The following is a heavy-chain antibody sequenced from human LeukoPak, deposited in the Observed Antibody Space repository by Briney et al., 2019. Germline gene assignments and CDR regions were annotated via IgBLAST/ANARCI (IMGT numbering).Heavy chain of an antibody. CDR3: KRGSPTVSDGYN. CDR1: GFTVNSDY. J-gene: IGHJ4*02. V-gene: IGHV3-53*01. Sequence: PGEPLRLSCAASGFTVNSDYMSWVRQSPGKGLEWVSVVYSEGGTFYSDSVKGGCTISTDDSKKTMLLQLNHLRPEETAIDFCKRGSPTVSDGYNWGRGTVVTVSS. CDR2: VYSEGGT. D-gene: IGHD5-24*01.